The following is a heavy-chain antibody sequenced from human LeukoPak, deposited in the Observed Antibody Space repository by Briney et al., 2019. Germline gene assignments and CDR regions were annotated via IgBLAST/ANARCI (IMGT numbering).Heavy chain of an antibody. J-gene: IGHJ3*02. D-gene: IGHD3-3*01. Sequence: ASVKVSCKASGYTFTGYYMHWVRQAPGQGLEWMGWINPNSGGTNYAQKFQGRVTMTRDTSISTAYMELSRLRSDGTAVYYCASQSRIITIFGVVMTAHAFDIWGQGTMVTVSS. CDR1: GYTFTGYY. CDR3: ASQSRIITIFGVVMTAHAFDI. CDR2: INPNSGGT. V-gene: IGHV1-2*02.